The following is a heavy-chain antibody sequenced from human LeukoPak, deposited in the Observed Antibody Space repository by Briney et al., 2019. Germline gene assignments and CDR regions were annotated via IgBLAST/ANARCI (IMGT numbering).Heavy chain of an antibody. V-gene: IGHV1-69*01. J-gene: IGHJ4*02. CDR1: GGTFSSYA. Sequence: SVKVSCKASGGTFSSYAISWVRQAPGQGLEWMGGIIPIFGTANYAQKFQGRVAITADESTSTAYMELSSLRSEDTAVYYCAREVTVVTPYYFDYWGQGTLVTVSS. CDR3: AREVTVVTPYYFDY. D-gene: IGHD4-23*01. CDR2: IIPIFGTA.